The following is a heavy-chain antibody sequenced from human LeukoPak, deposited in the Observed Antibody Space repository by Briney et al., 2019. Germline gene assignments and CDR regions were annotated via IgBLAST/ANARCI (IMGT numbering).Heavy chain of an antibody. CDR1: RFSLSTSGVG. CDR3: AHRASSGYYTEYFQH. Sequence: SGPTLVNPTQTLTLTCTFSRFSLSTSGVGVGWIRRPPGKALEWLALIYWNDDKRYSPSLKSRLTITKDTSKNQVVMTMTNMDPVDTATYYCAHRASSGYYTEYFQHWGPGTLVTVSS. J-gene: IGHJ1*01. CDR2: IYWNDDK. V-gene: IGHV2-5*01. D-gene: IGHD3-22*01.